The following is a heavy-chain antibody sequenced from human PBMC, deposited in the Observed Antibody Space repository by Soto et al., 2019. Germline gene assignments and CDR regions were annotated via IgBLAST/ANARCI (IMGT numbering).Heavy chain of an antibody. CDR1: GGTFSSYA. V-gene: IGHV1-69*12. D-gene: IGHD3-3*01. Sequence: QVQLVQSGAEVKKPGSSVKVSCKASGGTFSSYAISWVRQAPGQGLEWMGGITPIFGTANYAQKFRGRVTLTADESTSTAYMELSSLRSEDTAVYYCAGELRFLEWLPDGQGMDVWGQGTTVTVSS. CDR2: ITPIFGTA. CDR3: AGELRFLEWLPDGQGMDV. J-gene: IGHJ6*02.